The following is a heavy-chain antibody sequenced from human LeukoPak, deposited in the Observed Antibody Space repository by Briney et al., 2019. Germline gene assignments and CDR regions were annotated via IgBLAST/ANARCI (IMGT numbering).Heavy chain of an antibody. D-gene: IGHD1-1*01. J-gene: IGHJ4*02. Sequence: GGSLRLSCTASGFSLSGYWMHWVRQVPGKGLVWLSRMNSDGRTTNYADSVKGRFTISRDNAKSSLYLQMNSLRDEDTAVYYCARERKTTTPPPNSLDYWGQGTLVTVSS. CDR3: ARERKTTTPPPNSLDY. V-gene: IGHV3-74*01. CDR2: MNSDGRTT. CDR1: GFSLSGYW.